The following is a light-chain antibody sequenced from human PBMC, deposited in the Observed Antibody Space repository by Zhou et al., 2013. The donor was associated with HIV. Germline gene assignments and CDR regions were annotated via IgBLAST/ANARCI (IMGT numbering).Light chain of an antibody. CDR2: DTS. V-gene: IGKV3-11*01. J-gene: IGKJ4*01. CDR1: QNVNTY. CDR3: QQYNRWPPLT. Sequence: EIVLTQSPATLSLSPGERATLSCRASQNVNTYLAWYQEKPGQAPRLLIYDTSVRATGIPARFSGSGSGTDFTLTISSLEPEDFAVYYCQQYNRWPPLTFGGGTQVEIK.